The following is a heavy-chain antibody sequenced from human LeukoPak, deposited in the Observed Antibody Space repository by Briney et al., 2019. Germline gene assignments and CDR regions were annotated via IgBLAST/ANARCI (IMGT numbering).Heavy chain of an antibody. J-gene: IGHJ6*03. CDR2: ISYSGST. D-gene: IGHD2-15*01. CDR1: GASITNNNYY. Sequence: SETLSLTCAVSGASITNNNYYWGWLRQPPGKGLEWIGSISYSGSTYYNPSLKSRVTISVDTSKNQFSLKLSSVTAADTAVYYCARGYCSGGSCRYYYYYYMDVWGKGTTVTISS. CDR3: ARGYCSGGSCRYYYYYYMDV. V-gene: IGHV4-39*07.